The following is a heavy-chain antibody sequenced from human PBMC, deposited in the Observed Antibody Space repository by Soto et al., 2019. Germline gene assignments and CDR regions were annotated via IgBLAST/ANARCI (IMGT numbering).Heavy chain of an antibody. V-gene: IGHV4-31*11. J-gene: IGHJ4*02. CDR3: AKGLNDFWSSYSEH. D-gene: IGHD3-3*01. CDR2: IYYSGST. CDR1: GGSISSGGYY. Sequence: PSETLSLTCAVSGGSISSGGYYWSWIRQHPGKGLEWIGYIYYSGSTYYNPSLKSRVTISVDTSKNQFSLKLSSVTAADTAVYYCAKGLNDFWSSYSEHWGQGTLVTVSS.